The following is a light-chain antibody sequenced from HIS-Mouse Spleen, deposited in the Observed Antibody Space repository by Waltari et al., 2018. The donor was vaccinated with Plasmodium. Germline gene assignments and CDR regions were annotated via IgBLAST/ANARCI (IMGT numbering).Light chain of an antibody. CDR3: QSYDSSLSGWV. Sequence: QSVLTQPPSVSGAPGQRVTISCTGSSSNIGAGYDVHWYQQLPGTAPKLLIYVNRHRPSGVPDRFSGSKSGPSASLAITGLQAEDEAEYFCQSYDSSLSGWVFGGGTKLTVL. CDR2: VNR. V-gene: IGLV1-40*01. CDR1: SSNIGAGYD. J-gene: IGLJ3*02.